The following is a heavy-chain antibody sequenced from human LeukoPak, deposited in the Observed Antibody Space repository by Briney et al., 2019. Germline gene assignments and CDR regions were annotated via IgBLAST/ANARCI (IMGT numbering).Heavy chain of an antibody. CDR2: INGIGGST. CDR3: ATGYSSGWYFYFQH. Sequence: GGSLRLSCAASGFTFSSYAMSWVRQAPGKGLEWVSAINGIGGSTYYADSVKGRFTISRDNAKNSLYLQMNSLSAEDTAVYYCATGYSSGWYFYFQHWGQGSLVSVSS. J-gene: IGHJ1*01. D-gene: IGHD6-19*01. V-gene: IGHV3-23*01. CDR1: GFTFSSYA.